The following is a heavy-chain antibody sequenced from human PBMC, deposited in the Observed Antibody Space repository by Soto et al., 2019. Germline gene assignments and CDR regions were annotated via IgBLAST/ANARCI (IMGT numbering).Heavy chain of an antibody. D-gene: IGHD6-6*01. J-gene: IGHJ3*02. CDR1: GFTFSSYS. CDR2: ISSSSSYI. Sequence: EVQLVESGGGLVKPGGSLRPSCAASGFTFSSYSMNWVRQAPGKGLEWVSSISSSSSYIYYADSVKGRFTISRDNAKNSLYLQMNSLRAEDTAVYYCARTWGQPYSSSFFTAHAFDIWGQGTMVTVSS. V-gene: IGHV3-21*01. CDR3: ARTWGQPYSSSFFTAHAFDI.